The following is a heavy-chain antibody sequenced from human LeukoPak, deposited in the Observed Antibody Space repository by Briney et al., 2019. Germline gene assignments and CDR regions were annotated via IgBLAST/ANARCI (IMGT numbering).Heavy chain of an antibody. CDR1: GGSISSYY. Sequence: PSETLSLTCTVSGGSISSYYWSWIRQPPGKGLEWVGYIYTSGSTNYNPSLKRGVTISVEKYKNQFSLKRSSVTAAATAVYYCASHGAMVRGVIAARFDYWGQGTLVTVSS. J-gene: IGHJ4*02. CDR2: IYTSGST. V-gene: IGHV4-4*09. D-gene: IGHD3-10*01. CDR3: ASHGAMVRGVIAARFDY.